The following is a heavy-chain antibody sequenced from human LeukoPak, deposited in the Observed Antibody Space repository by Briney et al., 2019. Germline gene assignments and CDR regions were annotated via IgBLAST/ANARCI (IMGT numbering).Heavy chain of an antibody. CDR3: AKRRYCTTTSCHDFDY. CDR2: ISADGDST. Sequence: GGSLRLSCAASGFTFRFYAMNWLRQAPGKGLEWVSAISADGDSTYYADSVKGRFTISRDNSKNTLYLQMNSLRPGDTAVYYCAKRRYCTTTSCHDFDYWGQGTLVTVSS. D-gene: IGHD2-2*01. CDR1: GFTFRFYA. V-gene: IGHV3-23*01. J-gene: IGHJ4*02.